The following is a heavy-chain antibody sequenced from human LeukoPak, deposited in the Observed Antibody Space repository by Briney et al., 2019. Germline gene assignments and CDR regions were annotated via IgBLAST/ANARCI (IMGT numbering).Heavy chain of an antibody. V-gene: IGHV3-15*01. D-gene: IGHD3-22*01. CDR3: ATPPGYYDSSPFGY. J-gene: IGHJ4*02. CDR1: GFTFANAW. CDR2: IKSNTDGGTT. Sequence: GGSLRLSCAASGFTFANAWMTWVRQAPGKGLEWVGHIKSNTDGGTTDYAAPVEGRFTFSRDDSRNTLYLQMNSLKIEDTAVYDCATPPGYYDSSPFGYWGQGTLVTVSS.